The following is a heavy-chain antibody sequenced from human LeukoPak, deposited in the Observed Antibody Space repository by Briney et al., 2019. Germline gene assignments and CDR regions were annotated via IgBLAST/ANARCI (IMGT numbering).Heavy chain of an antibody. D-gene: IGHD3-22*01. Sequence: ASVKVSCKASGYTFTGYYMHWARQAPGQGLEWMGWINPNSGGTNYAQKSQGWVTMTRDTSISTAYMELSRLRSDDTAVYYCARARGYYDSSGYLSPPLFDYWGQGTLVTVSS. CDR3: ARARGYYDSSGYLSPPLFDY. V-gene: IGHV1-2*04. CDR1: GYTFTGYY. CDR2: INPNSGGT. J-gene: IGHJ4*02.